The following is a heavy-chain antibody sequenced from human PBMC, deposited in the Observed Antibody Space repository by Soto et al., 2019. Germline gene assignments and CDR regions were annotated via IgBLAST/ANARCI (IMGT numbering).Heavy chain of an antibody. J-gene: IGHJ5*02. CDR3: ARSIDP. V-gene: IGHV4-31*03. CDR1: GGSISRCGFY. Sequence: PSETLSLPRTFSGGSISRCGFYWSWIRQHPGKGLEWIGYIYYSGSTYYNPSLKSRVTISVDTSKNQFSLKLSSVTAADTAVYYCARSIDPWGQGTLVTVSS. CDR2: IYYSGST.